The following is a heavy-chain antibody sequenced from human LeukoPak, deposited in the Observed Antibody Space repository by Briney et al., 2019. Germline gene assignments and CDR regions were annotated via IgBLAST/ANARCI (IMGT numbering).Heavy chain of an antibody. J-gene: IGHJ5*02. Sequence: PGGSLRLSCVASGFTFTNYAMNWVRQAPGRGLEWVSGISGSGKDIYHADSVKGRFTISRDTSKNTLYLQMNSLRVEDAAIYYCALRSADNSGHLNRWGQGTLVTVSA. CDR2: ISGSGKDI. V-gene: IGHV3-23*01. D-gene: IGHD3-10*01. CDR3: ALRSADNSGHLNR. CDR1: GFTFTNYA.